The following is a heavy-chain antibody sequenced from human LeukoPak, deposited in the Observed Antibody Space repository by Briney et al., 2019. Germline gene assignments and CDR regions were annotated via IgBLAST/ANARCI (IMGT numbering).Heavy chain of an antibody. J-gene: IGHJ5*02. CDR3: ARASTGYSSGWYPNWFDP. Sequence: QAGGSLRLSCAASGFTFSSYSMNWVRQAPGKGREWVSYISSSSSTIYYADSVKGRFTISRDNAKNSLYLQMNSLRAEDTAVYYCARASTGYSSGWYPNWFDPWGQGTLVTVSS. CDR2: ISSSSSTI. D-gene: IGHD6-19*01. V-gene: IGHV3-48*01. CDR1: GFTFSSYS.